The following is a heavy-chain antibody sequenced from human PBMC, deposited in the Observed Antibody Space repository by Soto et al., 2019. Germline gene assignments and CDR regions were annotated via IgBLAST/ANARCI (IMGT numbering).Heavy chain of an antibody. Sequence: QVQLQESGPGLVKPSETLSLTCTVSGGSISSYYWSWIRQPPGKGLEWIGYIYYTGSTNYNPSLKSRATISVDTSKNQFSLKLSSVTAADTAVYYCARRYSDSSGYHSLDYWGQGPLVTVSS. CDR3: ARRYSDSSGYHSLDY. J-gene: IGHJ4*02. CDR1: GGSISSYY. CDR2: IYYTGST. D-gene: IGHD3-22*01. V-gene: IGHV4-59*08.